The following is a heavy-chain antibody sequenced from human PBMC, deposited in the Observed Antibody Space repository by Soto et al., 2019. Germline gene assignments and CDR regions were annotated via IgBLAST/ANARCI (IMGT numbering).Heavy chain of an antibody. J-gene: IGHJ4*02. CDR3: ARDLSSDSTGFRGYDL. V-gene: IGHV1-69*01. D-gene: IGHD3-10*01. CDR1: GGTVSSYA. Sequence: QVHLVQSGAEVKKAGSSVKVSCKASGGTVSSYAITWVRQAPGTGLEWMGVFIPIFVSAHYAQKFQGRVTITADESTSTAYMELSGLRSEDTAIYYCARDLSSDSTGFRGYDLWCQGTLVTVSS. CDR2: FIPIFVSA.